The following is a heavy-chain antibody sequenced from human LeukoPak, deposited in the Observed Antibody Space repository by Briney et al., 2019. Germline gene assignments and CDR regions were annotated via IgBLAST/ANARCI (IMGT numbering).Heavy chain of an antibody. J-gene: IGHJ4*02. CDR1: GFTFSSNR. D-gene: IGHD3-10*01. V-gene: IGHV3-7*01. Sequence: GGSLRLSCAASGFTFSSNRMSWVRHAPGKGLEWVANIKQDGSEKYYVDSVKGRFTISRDNAKNSLYLQMNSLRAEDTAVYYCARGGRLLWFGESVYYFDYWGQGTLVTVSS. CDR2: IKQDGSEK. CDR3: ARGGRLLWFGESVYYFDY.